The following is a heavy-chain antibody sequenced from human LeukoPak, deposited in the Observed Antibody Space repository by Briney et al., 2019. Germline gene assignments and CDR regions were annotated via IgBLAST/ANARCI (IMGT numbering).Heavy chain of an antibody. CDR3: ARDPSNSSGWKTWFDP. CDR2: ISAYNGDT. D-gene: IGHD6-19*01. CDR1: GYTFTGYY. V-gene: IGHV1-18*04. Sequence: ASVKVSCKASGYTFTGYYMHWVRQAPGQGLEWMGWISAYNGDTNYAQRFQGRVTMTTDTSTSTAYMELRSLRSDDTAVYYCARDPSNSSGWKTWFDPWGQGTLVTVSS. J-gene: IGHJ5*02.